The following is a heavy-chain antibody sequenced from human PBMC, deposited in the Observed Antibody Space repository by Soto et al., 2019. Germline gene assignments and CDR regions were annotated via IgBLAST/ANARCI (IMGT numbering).Heavy chain of an antibody. CDR3: ARRYGSCFDY. J-gene: IGHJ4*02. CDR1: GVSISSSSYY. V-gene: IGHV4-61*05. D-gene: IGHD5-18*01. CDR2: IYYSGST. Sequence: PSETLSLTCSVSGVSISSSSYYWSCIRQPPGRGLEWIGYIYYSGSTNYNPSLKSRVTISVDTSKNQFSLKLSSVTAADTAVYSCARRYGSCFDYWGQGTQVTVSS.